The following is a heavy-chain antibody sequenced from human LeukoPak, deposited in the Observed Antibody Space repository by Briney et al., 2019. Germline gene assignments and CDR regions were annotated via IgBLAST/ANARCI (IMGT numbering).Heavy chain of an antibody. D-gene: IGHD3-10*01. V-gene: IGHV3-30*04. CDR3: AKPYITMVRGAVDY. CDR1: GFTFSSYT. CDR2: ISYDGSYK. Sequence: PGRSLRLSCAASGFTFSSYTMHWVRQAPGKGLEWVAVISYDGSYKYYADSVKGRFTISRDNSKNTLYLQMNSLRAEDTAVYYCAKPYITMVRGAVDYWGQGTLVTVSS. J-gene: IGHJ4*02.